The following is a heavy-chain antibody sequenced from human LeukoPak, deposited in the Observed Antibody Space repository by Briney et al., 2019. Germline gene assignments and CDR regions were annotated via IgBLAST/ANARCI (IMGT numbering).Heavy chain of an antibody. J-gene: IGHJ6*03. Sequence: SETLSLTCTVSGGFISSYYWSWIRQPPGKGLEWIGYIYYSGSTNYNPSLKSRVTISVDTSKNQFSLKPSSVTAADTAVYYCARDLYGDYFLDVWGQGTTVTVSS. D-gene: IGHD4-17*01. CDR1: GGFISSYY. CDR3: ARDLYGDYFLDV. CDR2: IYYSGST. V-gene: IGHV4-59*01.